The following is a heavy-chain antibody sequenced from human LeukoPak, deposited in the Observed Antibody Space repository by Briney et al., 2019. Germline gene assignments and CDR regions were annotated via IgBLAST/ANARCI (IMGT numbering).Heavy chain of an antibody. J-gene: IGHJ4*02. CDR2: ISYSGSI. V-gene: IGHV4-39*01. CDR1: GGSISSRPYC. CDR3: ATLEIGDYYFDY. Sequence: SETLSLTCTVSGGSISSRPYCWGWVRQPPGKGLEWIGSISYSGSIHYNPSLKSRVTISVDTSKNHFSLRLSSVTAADTAVYYCATLEIGDYYFDYWGQGTLVTVSS. D-gene: IGHD3-16*01.